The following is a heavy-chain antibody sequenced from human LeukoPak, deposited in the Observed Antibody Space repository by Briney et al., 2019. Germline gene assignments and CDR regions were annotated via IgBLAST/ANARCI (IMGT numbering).Heavy chain of an antibody. J-gene: IGHJ5*02. CDR1: GYTLTELS. V-gene: IGHV1-24*01. Sequence: ASVKVSCKVSGYTLTELSMHWVRQAPGKGLEWMGGFDPEDGETIYAQKFQGRVTVTEDTSTDTAYMELSSLRSEDTAVYYCATANYDFWSGPWFDPWGQGTLVTVSS. CDR3: ATANYDFWSGPWFDP. CDR2: FDPEDGET. D-gene: IGHD3-3*01.